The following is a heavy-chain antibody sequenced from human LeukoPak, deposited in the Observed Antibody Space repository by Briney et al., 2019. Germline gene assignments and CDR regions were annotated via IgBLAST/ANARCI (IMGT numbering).Heavy chain of an antibody. CDR2: IYSGGST. CDR3: ARATLDN. V-gene: IGHV3-53*01. Sequence: PGGSLRLSCAAPGFSVITNYSSWVCQAPGKGLEWVSVIYSGGSTKYADSVKARFTISRDNSKNTVYLQMNSLRAEDTVVYYCARATLDNWGQGTLVTVSS. CDR1: GFSVITNY. J-gene: IGHJ4*02.